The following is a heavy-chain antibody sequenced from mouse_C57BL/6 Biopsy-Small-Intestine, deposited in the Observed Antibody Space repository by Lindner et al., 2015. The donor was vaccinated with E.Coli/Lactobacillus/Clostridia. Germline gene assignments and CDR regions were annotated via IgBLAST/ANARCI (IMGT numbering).Heavy chain of an antibody. CDR3: TRNGFYAMDY. V-gene: IGHV1-39*01. J-gene: IGHJ4*01. Sequence: VQLQESGPELVKPGASVKISCKASGYSFTDFNMNWVKQSNGKSLEWIGVINPNYGTTNYNQKFKGKATLTVDQSSSTAYMQLNSLTSEDSAVYYCTRNGFYAMDYWGQGTSVTVSS. CDR1: GYSFTDFN. CDR2: INPNYGTT.